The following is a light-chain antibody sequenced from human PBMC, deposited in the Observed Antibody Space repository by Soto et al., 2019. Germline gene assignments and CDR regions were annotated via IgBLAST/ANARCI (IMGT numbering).Light chain of an antibody. CDR1: SSDIGIYKY. V-gene: IGLV2-14*01. CDR2: EVT. CDR3: SSYTTSSTRV. J-gene: IGLJ1*01. Sequence: SVLTQPASVSGSPGRSIAISCTGSSSDIGIYKYVSWYQQHPGKVPKLIIYEVTNRPSGVSNRFSGSKSGNTASLTISGLQAEDEADYYCSSYTTSSTRVFGPGTKVTV.